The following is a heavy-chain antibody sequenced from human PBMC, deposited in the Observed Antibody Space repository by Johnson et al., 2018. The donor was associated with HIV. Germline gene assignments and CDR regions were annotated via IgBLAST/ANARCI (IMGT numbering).Heavy chain of an antibody. CDR2: ISWNSGSI. V-gene: IGHV3-9*01. CDR3: AKDHPISV. CDR1: GFTFSSYA. Sequence: VQLVESGGGLVQPGGSLRLSCAASGFTFSSYAMHWVRQAPGKGLEWVSGISWNSGSIGYADSVKGRFTISRDNAKNSLYLQMNSLRAEDTALYYCAKDHPISVWGQGTMVTVSS. J-gene: IGHJ3*01.